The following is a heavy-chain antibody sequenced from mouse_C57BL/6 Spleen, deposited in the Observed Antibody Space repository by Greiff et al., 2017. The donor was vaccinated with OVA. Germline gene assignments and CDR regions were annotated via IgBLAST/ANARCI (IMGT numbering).Heavy chain of an antibody. CDR2: ISYDGSN. D-gene: IGHD4-1*01. CDR1: GYSITSGYY. CDR3: ARDDWASDY. V-gene: IGHV3-6*01. J-gene: IGHJ2*01. Sequence: EVQLVESGPGLVKPSQSLSLTCSVTGYSITSGYYWNWIRQFPGNKLEWMGYISYDGSNNYNPSLKNRISITRDTSKNQFFLKLNSVTTEDTATYYCARDDWASDYWGQGTTLTVSS.